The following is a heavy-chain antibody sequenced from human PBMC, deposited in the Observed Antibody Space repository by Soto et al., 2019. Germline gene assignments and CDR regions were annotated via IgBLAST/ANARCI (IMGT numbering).Heavy chain of an antibody. Sequence: QVQLVESGGGVVQPGRSLRLSCAASGFTFSSSGMHWVRQAPGKGLEWVAVIWHDGSNTYHADSVKGRFTISRDNSKNTLYLQMDSLRAEDTAVYYCARDRGYCTNNVCFLFDFWGQGTLVTVSS. CDR1: GFTFSSSG. CDR2: IWHDGSNT. D-gene: IGHD2-8*01. CDR3: ARDRGYCTNNVCFLFDF. V-gene: IGHV3-33*01. J-gene: IGHJ4*02.